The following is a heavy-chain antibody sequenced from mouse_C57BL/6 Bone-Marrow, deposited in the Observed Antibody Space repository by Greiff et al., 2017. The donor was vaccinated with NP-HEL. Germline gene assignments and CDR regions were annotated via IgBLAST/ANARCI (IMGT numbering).Heavy chain of an antibody. D-gene: IGHD2-3*01. CDR1: GFNIKDYY. V-gene: IGHV14-1*01. J-gene: IGHJ4*01. Sequence: VQLQQSGAELVRPGASVKLSCTASGFNIKDYYMHWVKQRPEQGLEWIGRIDPEDGDTEYAPKFQGKATMTADTSSNNAYLQLSSLTSEDTAVYYFTNGGYYVDAMDYWGQGTSVTVSS. CDR3: TNGGYYVDAMDY. CDR2: IDPEDGDT.